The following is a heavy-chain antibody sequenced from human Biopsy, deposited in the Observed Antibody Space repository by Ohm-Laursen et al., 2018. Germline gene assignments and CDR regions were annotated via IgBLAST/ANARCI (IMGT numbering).Heavy chain of an antibody. D-gene: IGHD5-12*01. CDR2: IFYSANT. V-gene: IGHV4-31*03. CDR1: GVSINGGRYY. Sequence: TLSLTCTVSGVSINGGRYYWNWIRHHPGKGLEWIGNIFYSANTYSNPSLKSRVTISVDTSKNQFTLKLSSVTAADMAVYYCARLGSGDYFPTFFDFWGQGALVTVSS. J-gene: IGHJ4*02. CDR3: ARLGSGDYFPTFFDF.